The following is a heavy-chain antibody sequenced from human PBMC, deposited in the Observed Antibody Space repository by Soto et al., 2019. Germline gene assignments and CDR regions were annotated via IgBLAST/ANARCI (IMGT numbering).Heavy chain of an antibody. CDR2: INHGGIT. CDR1: GGSFGGYF. J-gene: IGHJ6*02. Sequence: QVQLQQWGAGLLKPSETLSLTCDVYGGSFGGYFWSWIRQPPGKGLEWIGEINHGGITNYNPSLKSRITISGDTSKNQFSRKVSAVTAADAAVDYCGRQGAVTVMFCYHGMDVWGQGTSGTVS. CDR3: GRQGAVTVMFCYHGMDV. D-gene: IGHD2-21*02. V-gene: IGHV4-34*02.